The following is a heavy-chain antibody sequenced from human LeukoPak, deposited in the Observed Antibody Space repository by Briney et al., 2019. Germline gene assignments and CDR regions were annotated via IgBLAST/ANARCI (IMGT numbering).Heavy chain of an antibody. CDR3: TSLPLRRDGYNLHY. CDR1: GFSFGDYA. Sequence: GGSLRLSCTASGFSFGDYAMSWFRQAPGKGLECVGFIRSKAYGGTTEYAASVKGRFTISRDDSKSIAYLQMNSLKTEDTAVYYCTSLPLRRDGYNLHYWGQGTLVTVSS. D-gene: IGHD5-24*01. CDR2: IRSKAYGGTT. V-gene: IGHV3-49*03. J-gene: IGHJ4*02.